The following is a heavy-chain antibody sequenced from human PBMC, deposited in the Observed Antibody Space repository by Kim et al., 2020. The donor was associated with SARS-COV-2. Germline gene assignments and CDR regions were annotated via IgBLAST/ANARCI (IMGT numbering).Heavy chain of an antibody. Sequence: GGSLRLSCAASGFTFDDYAMHWVRQAPGKGLEWVSGISWNSGSIGYADSVKGRFTISRDNAKNSPYLQMNSLRAEDTALYYCAKDTAPHPVYYFDYWGQGTLVTVSS. CDR3: AKDTAPHPVYYFDY. V-gene: IGHV3-9*01. D-gene: IGHD2-8*01. CDR2: ISWNSGSI. CDR1: GFTFDDYA. J-gene: IGHJ4*02.